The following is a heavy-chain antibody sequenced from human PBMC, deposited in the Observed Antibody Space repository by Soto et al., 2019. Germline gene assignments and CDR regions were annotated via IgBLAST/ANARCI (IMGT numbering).Heavy chain of an antibody. J-gene: IGHJ3*02. D-gene: IGHD5-18*01. CDR3: AREEGYSYGSDAFDI. V-gene: IGHV1-69*13. CDR1: GGTFSSYA. CDR2: IIPMFGTA. Sequence: SVKVSCKSSGGTFSSYAFSWVRQAPGQGLEWMGGIIPMFGTANYAQKFQGRVTITADESTTTVYMELSSLRFEDTAVYYCAREEGYSYGSDAFDIWGQGTMVTVSS.